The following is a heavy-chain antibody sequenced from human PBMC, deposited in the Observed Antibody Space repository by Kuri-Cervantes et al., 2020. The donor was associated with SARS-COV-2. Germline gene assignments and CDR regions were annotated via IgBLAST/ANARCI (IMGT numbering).Heavy chain of an antibody. CDR3: ARAKIVLRRVAFDI. Sequence: GGSLRLSCAASGFTFSSYAMSWVRQAPGKGLEWVSAISVSGGSTYYADSVKGRFTISRDNSKNTLYLQMNSLRAEDTAVYYCARAKIVLRRVAFDIWGQGTMSPSPQ. D-gene: IGHD2/OR15-2a*01. J-gene: IGHJ3*02. CDR1: GFTFSSYA. V-gene: IGHV3-23*01. CDR2: ISVSGGST.